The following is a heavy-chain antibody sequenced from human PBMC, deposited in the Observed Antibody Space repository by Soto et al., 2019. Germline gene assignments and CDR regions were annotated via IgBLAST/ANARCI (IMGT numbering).Heavy chain of an antibody. V-gene: IGHV3-30-3*01. Sequence: GGSLRLSCAASGFTFSSYAMHWVRQAPGKGLEWVAVISYDGSNKYYADSVKGRFTISRDNSKNTLYLQMNSLRAEDTAVYYCARVTGIGTFDICGQGTMVTVAS. CDR3: ARVTGIGTFDI. CDR1: GFTFSSYA. J-gene: IGHJ3*02. D-gene: IGHD1-20*01. CDR2: ISYDGSNK.